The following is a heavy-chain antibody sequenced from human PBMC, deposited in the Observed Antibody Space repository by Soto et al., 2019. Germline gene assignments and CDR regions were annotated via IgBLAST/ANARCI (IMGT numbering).Heavy chain of an antibody. D-gene: IGHD3-10*01. CDR1: GGSISSGGSS. CDR2: IYHSGST. Sequence: SETLSLTCAVSGGSISSGGSSWSWIRQPPGKGLEWIGYIYHSGSTYYNPSLKSRVTISVDTSKNQISLKLSSVTAADTAVYYCARHGYGSGTIQHWGQGTLVTVSS. CDR3: ARHGYGSGTIQH. J-gene: IGHJ1*01. V-gene: IGHV4-30-2*01.